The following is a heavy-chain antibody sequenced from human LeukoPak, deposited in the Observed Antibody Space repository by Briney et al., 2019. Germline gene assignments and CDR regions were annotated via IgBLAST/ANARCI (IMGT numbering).Heavy chain of an antibody. CDR1: GYTFTSYG. Sequence: ASVKVSCKASGYTFTSYGISWVRQAPGQGLEWMGWISAYNSNTNYAQKLQGRVTMTTDTSTSTAYMELRSLRSDGTAVYYCACSTIFGVVIPADYWGQGTLVTVSS. V-gene: IGHV1-18*01. J-gene: IGHJ4*02. D-gene: IGHD3-3*01. CDR3: ACSTIFGVVIPADY. CDR2: ISAYNSNT.